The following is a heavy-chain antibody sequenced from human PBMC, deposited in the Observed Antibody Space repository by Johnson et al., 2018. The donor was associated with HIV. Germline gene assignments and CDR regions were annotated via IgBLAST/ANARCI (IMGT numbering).Heavy chain of an antibody. CDR3: ARDNEDIVLVGAFGI. CDR2: ISYDGSNK. D-gene: IGHD2-8*02. V-gene: IGHV3-30*03. CDR1: GFTFSRCG. Sequence: VQLVESGGGVVQPGRSLRLSCIASGFTFSRCGMHWVRQAPGKGLEWVALISYDGSNKYYADSVKGRFTISRDNSKNTLYLQMNSLRAEDTAVYYCARDNEDIVLVGAFGIWGQGTMVTVSS. J-gene: IGHJ3*02.